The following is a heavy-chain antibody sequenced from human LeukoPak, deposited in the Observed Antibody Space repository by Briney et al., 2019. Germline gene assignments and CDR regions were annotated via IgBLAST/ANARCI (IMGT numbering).Heavy chain of an antibody. V-gene: IGHV4-59*08. CDR3: AKRIIEARENGDSNWLDP. D-gene: IGHD4-17*01. Sequence: PSETLSLTCTVSGDSITNPYWNWNRQPPGRGLEWIGRISYGGSTNYNPSLKSRVIISRDTSENQFSLELTSVTAADTAIYYCAKRIIEARENGDSNWLDPWGQGTLVTVSS. CDR1: GDSITNPY. J-gene: IGHJ5*01. CDR2: ISYGGST.